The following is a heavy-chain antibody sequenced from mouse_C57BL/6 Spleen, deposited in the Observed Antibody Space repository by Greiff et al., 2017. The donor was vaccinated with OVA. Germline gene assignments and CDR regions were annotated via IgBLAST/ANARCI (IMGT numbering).Heavy chain of an antibody. CDR2: IDPSDSYT. V-gene: IGHV1-69*01. D-gene: IGHD2-10*01. Sequence: QVQLQQPGAELVMPGASVKLSCKASGYTFTSYWMHWVKQRPGQGLEWIGEIDPSDSYTNYNQKFKGKSTLTVDKSSSTAYMQLSSLTSEDSAVYYCARSLGSYSAFDYWGQGTTLTVSS. CDR1: GYTFTSYW. J-gene: IGHJ2*01. CDR3: ARSLGSYSAFDY.